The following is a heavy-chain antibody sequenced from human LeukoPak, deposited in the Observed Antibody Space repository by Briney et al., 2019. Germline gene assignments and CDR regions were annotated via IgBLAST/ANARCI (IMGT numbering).Heavy chain of an antibody. CDR1: GGSISSSNW. CDR3: ARGLSMVRGVVDYYYGMDV. V-gene: IGHV4-4*02. J-gene: IGHJ6*02. CDR2: IYHSGST. Sequence: PSETLSLTCAVSGGSISSSNWWSWVRQPSGKGLEWIGEIYHSGSTNYNPSLKSRVTISVDKSKNQFSLKLSSVTAADTAVYYCARGLSMVRGVVDYYYGMDVWGQGTTVTVSS. D-gene: IGHD3-10*01.